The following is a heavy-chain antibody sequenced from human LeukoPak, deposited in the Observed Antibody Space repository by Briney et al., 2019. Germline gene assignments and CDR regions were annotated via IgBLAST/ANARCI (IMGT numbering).Heavy chain of an antibody. CDR2: ISSRGGST. V-gene: IGHV3-23*01. Sequence: PGGSLRLSCAASGFTFSNYAVSWVRQAPGKGLEWVSTISSRGGSTYYADSVKGRLTISSDSSKNTLYLQMNSLRAEDTAVYYCARNRGGNYYNFYFDYWGQGTLVTVSS. CDR3: ARNRGGNYYNFYFDY. CDR1: GFTFSNYA. J-gene: IGHJ4*02. D-gene: IGHD1-26*01.